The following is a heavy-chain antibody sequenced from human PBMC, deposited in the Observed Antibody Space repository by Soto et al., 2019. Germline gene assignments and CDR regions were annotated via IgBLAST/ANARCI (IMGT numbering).Heavy chain of an antibody. CDR2: ISGSGGST. CDR1: GFTFSSYA. CDR3: AKDLYYYDSSGSSYYYYGMDV. Sequence: LRLSCAASGFTFSSYAMSWVRQAPGKGLEWVSAISGSGGSTYYADSVKGRFTISRDNSKNTLYLQMNSLRAEDTAVYYCAKDLYYYDSSGSSYYYYGMDVWGQGTTVTVSS. J-gene: IGHJ6*02. D-gene: IGHD3-22*01. V-gene: IGHV3-23*01.